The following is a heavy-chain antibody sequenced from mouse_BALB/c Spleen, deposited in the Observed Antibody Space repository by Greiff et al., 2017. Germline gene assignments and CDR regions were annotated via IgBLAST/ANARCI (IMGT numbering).Heavy chain of an antibody. J-gene: IGHJ2*01. CDR3: ARAGYYVPYYFDY. CDR1: GYTFTSYW. V-gene: IGHV1S81*02. Sequence: QVQLKQPGAELVKPGASVKLSCKASGYTFTSYWMHWVKQRPGQGLEWIGEINPSNGRTNYNEKFKSKATLTVDKSSSTAYMQLSSLTSEDSAVYYCARAGYYVPYYFDYWGQGTTLTVSS. CDR2: INPSNGRT. D-gene: IGHD2-3*01.